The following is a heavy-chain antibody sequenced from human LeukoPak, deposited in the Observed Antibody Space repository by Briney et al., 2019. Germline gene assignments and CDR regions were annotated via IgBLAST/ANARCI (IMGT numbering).Heavy chain of an antibody. CDR1: GFTFSSYG. J-gene: IGHJ4*02. CDR2: IWYDGSNK. Sequence: GGSLRLSCAASGFTFSSYGMHWVRQAPGKGLEWVAVIWYDGSNKFYADSVKGRFTISRDNSKNTLYLQMNSLRAEDTAVYYCARDFQLYDSSGYPHFDYWGQGILVTVSS. D-gene: IGHD3-22*01. V-gene: IGHV3-33*01. CDR3: ARDFQLYDSSGYPHFDY.